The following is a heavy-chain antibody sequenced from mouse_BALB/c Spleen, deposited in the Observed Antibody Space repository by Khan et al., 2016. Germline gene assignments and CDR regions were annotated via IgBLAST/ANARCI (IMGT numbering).Heavy chain of an antibody. J-gene: IGHJ2*01. Sequence: QIQLVQSGPELKKPGETVKISCKASGYTFTNYGMNWVKQAPGKGLKWMGWINTNTGEPTYAEEFTGRFAFSLETSASTAYLQINNFKNEDTATYVCAKLTGTPGDYWGQGTTLTVSS. D-gene: IGHD4-1*01. V-gene: IGHV9-3*02. CDR2: INTNTGEP. CDR1: GYTFTNYG. CDR3: AKLTGTPGDY.